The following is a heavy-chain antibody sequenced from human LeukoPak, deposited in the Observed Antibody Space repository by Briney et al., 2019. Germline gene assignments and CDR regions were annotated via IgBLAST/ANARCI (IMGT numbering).Heavy chain of an antibody. CDR2: ISGSGGST. V-gene: IGHV3-23*01. CDR1: GFTFSSYA. D-gene: IGHD3-10*01. Sequence: GGSLRLSCAASGFTFSSYAMSWVRQAPGKGLEWVSAISGSGGSTYYADSVKGRFTISGDNSKNTLYLQMNSLRAEDTAVYYCAKVYGSGMYFDYWGQGTLVTVSS. CDR3: AKVYGSGMYFDY. J-gene: IGHJ4*02.